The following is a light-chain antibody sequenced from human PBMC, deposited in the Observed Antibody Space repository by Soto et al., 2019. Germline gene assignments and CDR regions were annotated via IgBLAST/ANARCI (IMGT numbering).Light chain of an antibody. Sequence: EIVLTQSPATLSLSLGERATLSCRTSQSVSSSSLAWYQQRPGQAPRLLIYGTSSRDTGIPDRFSGSGSGTDFTLTISRLEPEDFAVYFCQRYGSSPLITFGQGTRLEIK. J-gene: IGKJ5*01. V-gene: IGKV3-20*01. CDR1: QSVSSSS. CDR3: QRYGSSPLIT. CDR2: GTS.